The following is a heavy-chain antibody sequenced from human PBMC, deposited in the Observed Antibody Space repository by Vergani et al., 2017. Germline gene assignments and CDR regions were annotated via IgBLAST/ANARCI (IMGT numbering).Heavy chain of an antibody. CDR3: ARVNTETNGHLYYYYHMDF. J-gene: IGHJ6*03. Sequence: QVQLQQWGGGLLKPSETLSLTCVVNGGSFTSYHWTWIRQSPGEGLEWVGDIYHTGRPDDTPSLRSRLTMSVDKSRNQFSLTLNSVTATDTAIYFCARVNTETNGHLYYYYHMDFCGEGTEITDS. CDR2: IYHTGRP. D-gene: IGHD4-11*01. CDR1: GGSFTSYH. V-gene: IGHV4-34*01.